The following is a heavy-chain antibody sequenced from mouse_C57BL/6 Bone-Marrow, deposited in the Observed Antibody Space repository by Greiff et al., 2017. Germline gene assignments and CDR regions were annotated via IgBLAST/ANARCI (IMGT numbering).Heavy chain of an antibody. CDR2: IDPENGDT. CDR1: GFNIKDDY. J-gene: IGHJ2*01. D-gene: IGHD1-1*01. V-gene: IGHV14-4*01. CDR3: TTGTDFITTVVDYFDY. Sequence: EVQLQQSGAELVRPGASVKLSCTASGFNIKDDYMHWVKQRPEQGLEWIGWIDPENGDTEDASKFQGKATITADTSSNTAYLQLSSLTSEDNAVYYCTTGTDFITTVVDYFDYWGQGTTLTVSS.